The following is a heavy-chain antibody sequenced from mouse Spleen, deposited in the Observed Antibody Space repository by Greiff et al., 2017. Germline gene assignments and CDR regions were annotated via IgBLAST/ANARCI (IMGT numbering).Heavy chain of an antibody. Sequence: SGAELVKPGASVKLSCKASGYTFTSYYMYWVKQRPGQGLEWIGEINPSNGGTNFNEKFKSKATLTVDKSSSTAYMQLSSLTSEDSAVYYCTRGAYYGPYWYFDVWGAGTTVTVSS. CDR1: GYTFTSYY. D-gene: IGHD2-10*01. CDR3: TRGAYYGPYWYFDV. CDR2: INPSNGGT. V-gene: IGHV1S81*02. J-gene: IGHJ1*01.